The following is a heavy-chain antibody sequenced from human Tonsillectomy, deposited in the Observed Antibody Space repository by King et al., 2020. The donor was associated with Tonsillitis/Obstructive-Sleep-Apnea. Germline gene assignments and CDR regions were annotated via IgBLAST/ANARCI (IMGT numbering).Heavy chain of an antibody. CDR3: AGGGGPPPPDY. V-gene: IGHV3-48*03. CDR1: GFIFNSYE. CDR2: ISSRGSTI. D-gene: IGHD3-16*01. J-gene: IGHJ4*02. Sequence: VQLVESGGGLVQPGGSLRLSCAASGFIFNSYEMTWVRQAPGKGLEWVSYISSRGSTIYYADSVKGRFTISRDNAKNSLYLQMNSPRAEDTAVYYCAGGGGPPPPDYWGQGTLVNVSS.